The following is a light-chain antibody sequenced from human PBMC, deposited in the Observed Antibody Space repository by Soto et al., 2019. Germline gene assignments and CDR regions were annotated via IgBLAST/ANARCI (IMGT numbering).Light chain of an antibody. Sequence: QSVLTQPPSASGTPGQRVTISCSGSSSNIGSNYVYWYQQLPGTAPKLLIYSNNQRPSGVPDRFSGSKSGTSASLAISGLRSEDEADYYCAAWDDSLSGYIGVFGGGTKVTVL. J-gene: IGLJ3*02. V-gene: IGLV1-47*02. CDR1: SSNIGSNY. CDR3: AAWDDSLSGYIGV. CDR2: SNN.